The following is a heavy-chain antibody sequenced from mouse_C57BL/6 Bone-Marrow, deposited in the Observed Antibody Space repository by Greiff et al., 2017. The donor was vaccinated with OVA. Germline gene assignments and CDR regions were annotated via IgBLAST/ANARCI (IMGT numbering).Heavy chain of an antibody. J-gene: IGHJ1*03. CDR1: GYTFTSYW. CDR2: IDPNSGGT. V-gene: IGHV1-72*01. CDR3: ARGRYWYFDV. Sequence: QVQLKQPGAELVKPGASVTLSCKASGYTFTSYWMHWVKQRPGRGLEWIGRIDPNSGGTKYNEKFKSKATLTVDKPSSTAYLQLSSLTSEDSAVYYCARGRYWYFDVWGTGTTVTVSS.